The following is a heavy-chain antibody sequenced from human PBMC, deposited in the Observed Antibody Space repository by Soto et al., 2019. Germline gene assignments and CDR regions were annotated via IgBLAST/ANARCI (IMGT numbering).Heavy chain of an antibody. J-gene: IGHJ4*02. CDR2: ISGHNGNT. Sequence: QVQLVQSGAEVKKPGASVKVSCKASGYTFTNHGISWVRQAPGQGLAWLGWISGHNGNTKYAQRLQGRVTMTTDTSTSTAYMELRSLKSDDTAVYYCARDLYPLAYYFDYWGPGTLVTVSS. CDR3: ARDLYPLAYYFDY. V-gene: IGHV1-18*01. CDR1: GYTFTNHG.